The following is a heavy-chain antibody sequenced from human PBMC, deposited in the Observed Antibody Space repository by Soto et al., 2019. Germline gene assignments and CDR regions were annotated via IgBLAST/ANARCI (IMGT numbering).Heavy chain of an antibody. V-gene: IGHV3-66*01. D-gene: IGHD2-8*01. CDR3: ARDLEGTYCTNGVCEGEYYYYYYMDV. CDR1: GFTVSSNY. J-gene: IGHJ6*03. CDR2: IYSGGST. Sequence: GGSLRLSCAASGFTVSSNYMSWVRQAPGKGLEWVSVIYSGGSTYYADSVKGRFTISRDNSKNTLYLQMNSLRAEDTAVYYCARDLEGTYCTNGVCEGEYYYYYYMDVWGKGTTVTVSS.